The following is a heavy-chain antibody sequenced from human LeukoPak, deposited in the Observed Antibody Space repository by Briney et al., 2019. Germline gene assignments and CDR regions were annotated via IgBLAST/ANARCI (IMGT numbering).Heavy chain of an antibody. CDR2: ISSDGGST. J-gene: IGHJ6*02. V-gene: IGHV3-64*04. CDR1: GFAFSAFD. CDR3: ARDVYNWNPYGMDV. D-gene: IGHD1-20*01. Sequence: GGSLSLSCSASGFAFSAFDMHWVRQAPGKGLEYLSGISSDGGSTYYADSVKGRFNISRDNSTNTLYLQMNSLRAEDTAVYYCARDVYNWNPYGMDVWGQGTTVTVSS.